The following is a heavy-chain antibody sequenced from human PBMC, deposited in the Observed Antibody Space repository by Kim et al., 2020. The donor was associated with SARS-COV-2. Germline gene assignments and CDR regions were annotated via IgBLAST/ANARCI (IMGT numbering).Heavy chain of an antibody. CDR1: GFTLSDYY. CDR3: ARKGLEGIVGATSYGMDV. CDR2: ISSSSHYT. Sequence: GGSLRPSCAASGFTLSDYYMSWIRQAPGKGLEWVSYISSSSHYTNYADSVKGRFTISRDNAENSLYLQMNSLRAEDTAVYYCARKGLEGIVGATSYGMDVWGQGTTVTVSS. D-gene: IGHD1-26*01. J-gene: IGHJ6*02. V-gene: IGHV3-11*03.